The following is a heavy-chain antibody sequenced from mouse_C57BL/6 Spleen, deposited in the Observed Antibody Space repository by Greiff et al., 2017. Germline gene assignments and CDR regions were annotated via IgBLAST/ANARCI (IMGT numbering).Heavy chain of an antibody. CDR3: VRQRIYYDNCDY. CDR2: IRSKSNNYAT. D-gene: IGHD2-4*01. V-gene: IGHV10-1*01. J-gene: IGHJ2*01. CDR1: GFSFNTYA. Sequence: EVQLVESGGGLVQPKGSLKLSCAASGFSFNTYAMNWVRQAPGKGLEWVARIRSKSNNYATYYADSVKDRFTISRDDSESMLYLQMNNLKTEDTAMYYCVRQRIYYDNCDYWGQGTTLTVSS.